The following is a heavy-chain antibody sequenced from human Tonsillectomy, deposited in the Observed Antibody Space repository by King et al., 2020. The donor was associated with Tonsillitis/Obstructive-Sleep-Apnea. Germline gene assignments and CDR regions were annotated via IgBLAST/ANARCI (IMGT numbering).Heavy chain of an antibody. CDR1: GFTFSTYG. CDR3: ARDKVAGATKFDY. CDR2: MKQDGGEL. V-gene: IGHV3-7*01. D-gene: IGHD1-26*01. Sequence: QLVQSGGGLVQPGGSLRLSCAASGFTFSTYGMSWVRQTPGKGLEWVANMKQDGGELYYVDSVKGRFTIPRDNAKKSLYLQMNSLRVEDTAVYYCARDKVAGATKFDYWGQGTLVTVSS. J-gene: IGHJ4*02.